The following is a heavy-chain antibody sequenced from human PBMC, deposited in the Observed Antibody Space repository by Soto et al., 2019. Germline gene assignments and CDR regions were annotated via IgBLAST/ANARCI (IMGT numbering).Heavy chain of an antibody. CDR3: ASLMSSGYYYGMDV. V-gene: IGHV1-69*02. J-gene: IGHJ6*02. D-gene: IGHD3-10*01. CDR1: GGTFSSYT. CDR2: IIPILGIA. Sequence: QVQLVQSGAEVKKPGSWVKVSCKDSGGTFSSYTISWVRQAPGQGLEWMGRIIPILGIANYAQKFQGRVTITADKSTSTAYMELSSLRSEDTAVYYCASLMSSGYYYGMDVWGQGTTVTVSS.